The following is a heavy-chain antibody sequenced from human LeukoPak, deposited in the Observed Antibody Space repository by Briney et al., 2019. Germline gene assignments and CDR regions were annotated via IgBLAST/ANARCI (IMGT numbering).Heavy chain of an antibody. J-gene: IGHJ4*02. D-gene: IGHD3-22*01. CDR2: MRSGDGDT. CDR1: GFTFSNYA. Sequence: GGSLRLSCVASGFTFSNYAMSWVRQAPGKGLEWVAVMRSGDGDTTYADSVRGRFTISRDNSKNTLYLQMNSLRAEDTAVYYCAKDREIVVVIFVFSYWGQGTLVTVSS. CDR3: AKDREIVVVIFVFSY. V-gene: IGHV3-23*01.